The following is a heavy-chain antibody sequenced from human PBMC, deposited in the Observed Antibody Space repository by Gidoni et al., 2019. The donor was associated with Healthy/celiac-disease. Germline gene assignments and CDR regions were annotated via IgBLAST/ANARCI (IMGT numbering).Heavy chain of an antibody. CDR2: FDPEDGET. Sequence: QVQLVQSGAEVKKPGASVNASCKVSGYTHTELSMHWGRQAPGKGLEWRGGFDPEDGETIYAQKFQGRVTMTEDTSTDTAYMELSSLRSEDTAVYYCATVAYYYDSSGYYYWGQGTLVTVSS. D-gene: IGHD3-22*01. J-gene: IGHJ4*02. V-gene: IGHV1-24*01. CDR1: GYTHTELS. CDR3: ATVAYYYDSSGYYY.